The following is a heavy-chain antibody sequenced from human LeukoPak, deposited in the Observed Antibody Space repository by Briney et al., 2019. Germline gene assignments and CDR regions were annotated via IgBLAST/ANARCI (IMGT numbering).Heavy chain of an antibody. Sequence: GGSLRLSCAASGFTFDDYAMHWVRQAPGKGLEWVSYISSSSSTIYYADSVKGRFTISRDNAKNSLYLQMNSLRAEDTAVYYCARYYYDSSGHSPGEAFDIWGQGTMVTVSS. D-gene: IGHD3-22*01. J-gene: IGHJ3*02. CDR1: GFTFDDYA. V-gene: IGHV3-48*04. CDR2: ISSSSSTI. CDR3: ARYYYDSSGHSPGEAFDI.